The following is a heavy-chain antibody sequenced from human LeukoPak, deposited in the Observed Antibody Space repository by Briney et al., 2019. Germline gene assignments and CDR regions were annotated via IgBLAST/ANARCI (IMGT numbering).Heavy chain of an antibody. CDR1: GFTFSDYE. V-gene: IGHV3-48*03. CDR3: AIHNPLTLVGTKKSRGRLDY. Sequence: GGSLRLSCAASGFTFSDYEVNWVRQVPGKGLECVSYISSSGSTIYYADSVKGRFTISRDNAKNSLYLQMNSLRAEDTAVYYCAIHNPLTLVGTKKSRGRLDYWGQGTLVTVSS. D-gene: IGHD2-21*01. J-gene: IGHJ4*02. CDR2: ISSSGSTI.